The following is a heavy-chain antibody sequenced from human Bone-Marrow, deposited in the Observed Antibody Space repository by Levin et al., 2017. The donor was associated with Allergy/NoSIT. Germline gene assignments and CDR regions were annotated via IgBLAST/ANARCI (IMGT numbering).Heavy chain of an antibody. CDR2: VSVRGTT. J-gene: IGHJ5*02. D-gene: IGHD4-11*01. V-gene: IGHV4-61*02. Sequence: SQTLSLTCTVSGGSITTGSYYWGWIRQSAGKGLEWIGRVSVRGTTSYNPSLASRVTVSVDTATNQFSLKLRSVTAADTAMYYCAREGRQSMDSWFHPWGQGTLVAVSS. CDR3: AREGRQSMDSWFHP. CDR1: GGSITTGSYY.